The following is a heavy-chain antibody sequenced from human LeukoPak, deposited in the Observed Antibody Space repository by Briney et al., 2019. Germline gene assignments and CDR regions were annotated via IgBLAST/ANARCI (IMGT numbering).Heavy chain of an antibody. CDR1: GFTFSNYW. D-gene: IGHD4-17*01. CDR2: INSDGSST. Sequence: GGSLRLSCAASGFTFSNYWMHWVRQAPGKGLVWVSRINSDGSSTTSADTVKGRFTISRDNAKNTLYLQMNSLRAEDTAVYYCAKGGATVIDYWGQGTLVTVSS. J-gene: IGHJ4*02. CDR3: AKGGATVIDY. V-gene: IGHV3-74*01.